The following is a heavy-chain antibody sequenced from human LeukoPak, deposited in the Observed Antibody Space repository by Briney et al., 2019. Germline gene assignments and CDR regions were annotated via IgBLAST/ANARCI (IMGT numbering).Heavy chain of an antibody. D-gene: IGHD4-11*01. Sequence: GGSLRLSCTVSGFTVSINSTSWVRQAPGKGLEWVSFIYSGGNTHYSDSVKGRFTISRDNSKNTVYLQMDSLRPEDTALYYCAKSRQYAFDIWGQGTMVTVSS. J-gene: IGHJ3*02. V-gene: IGHV3-66*02. CDR2: IYSGGNT. CDR3: AKSRQYAFDI. CDR1: GFTVSINS.